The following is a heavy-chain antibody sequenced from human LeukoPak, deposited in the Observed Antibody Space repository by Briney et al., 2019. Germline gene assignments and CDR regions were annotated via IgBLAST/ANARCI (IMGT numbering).Heavy chain of an antibody. J-gene: IGHJ3*02. Sequence: SHARGYNFTFTSLGWARQATGQGLEWMGWISAYNGTTNYAQKLQCRVTITTHTSTTTAYLELRSPSSDAPAVHYLARKYEEGDSGRTFYISGQGETVTVSS. CDR1: GYNFTFTS. CDR2: ISAYNGTT. D-gene: IGHD2-21*02. V-gene: IGHV1-18*01. CDR3: ARKYEEGDSGRTFYI.